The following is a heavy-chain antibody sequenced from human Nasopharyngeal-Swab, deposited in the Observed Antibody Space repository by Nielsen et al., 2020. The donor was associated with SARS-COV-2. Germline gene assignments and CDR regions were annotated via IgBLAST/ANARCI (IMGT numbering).Heavy chain of an antibody. D-gene: IGHD6-13*01. CDR2: INAGNSNT. V-gene: IGHV1-3*01. CDR1: GYTFTSDA. J-gene: IGHJ4*02. Sequence: ASVKVSCKASGYTFTSDAMHWVRQAPGQRLEWMGWINAGNSNTKYSQKFQGRVTITRDTSATTAYMELSSLRSEDTAVYFCTRGVGYSSSWYLGYWGQGTLVTVSS. CDR3: TRGVGYSSSWYLGY.